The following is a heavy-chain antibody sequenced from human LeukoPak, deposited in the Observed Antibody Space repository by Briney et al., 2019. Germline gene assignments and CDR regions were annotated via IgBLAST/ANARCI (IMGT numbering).Heavy chain of an antibody. D-gene: IGHD1-14*01. CDR1: GFTVSSNY. J-gene: IGHJ3*02. V-gene: IGHV3-66*01. CDR3: ARDNRELSAFDI. Sequence: GGSLRLSCAASGFTVSSNYMSWVRQAPGRGLEWVSVIYSGGSTYYADSVKGRFTISRDNSKNTLYLQMNSLRAEDTAVYYCARDNRELSAFDIWGQGTMVTVSS. CDR2: IYSGGST.